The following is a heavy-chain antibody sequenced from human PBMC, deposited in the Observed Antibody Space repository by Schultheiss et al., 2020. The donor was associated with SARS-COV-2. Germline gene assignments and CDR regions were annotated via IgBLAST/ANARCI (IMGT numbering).Heavy chain of an antibody. J-gene: IGHJ6*02. CDR1: GFTFTTYG. V-gene: IGHV3-30*03. D-gene: IGHD2-21*02. CDR3: ARDQGLWHIVVVTANNYYYGMDV. Sequence: GGSLRLSCAVSGFTFTTYGMHWLRQAPGKGLEWVSVISHEGSDRHYVDSVKGRFTISRDNSKNTLYLQMSGLRAEDTAMYYCARDQGLWHIVVVTANNYYYGMDVWGQGTTVTVSS. CDR2: ISHEGSDR.